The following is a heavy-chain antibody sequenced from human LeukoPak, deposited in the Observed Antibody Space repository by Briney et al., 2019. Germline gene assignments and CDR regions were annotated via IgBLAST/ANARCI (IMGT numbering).Heavy chain of an antibody. V-gene: IGHV1-3*01. D-gene: IGHD5-12*01. Sequence: ASVTVSCKASGYTFTSYAMHWVRQAPGQRLEGMGWINAGNGNTKYSQKFQGRVTITRDTSASTAYMELSSLRSEDTAVYYCARDGDSGYEYYYYYGMDVWGKGTTVTVSS. CDR1: GYTFTSYA. CDR2: INAGNGNT. CDR3: ARDGDSGYEYYYYYGMDV. J-gene: IGHJ6*04.